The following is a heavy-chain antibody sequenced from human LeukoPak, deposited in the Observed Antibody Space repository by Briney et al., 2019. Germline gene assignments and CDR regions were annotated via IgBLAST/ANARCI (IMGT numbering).Heavy chain of an antibody. J-gene: IGHJ4*02. CDR1: GFTVSYNY. V-gene: IGHV3-66*01. CDR2: IYSVGTT. Sequence: GGSLRLSCAASGFTVSYNYMSWVRQAPGKGLEWVSLIYSVGTTAYADSVKGRFTVSRDNSKNTLYLQMNSLRAEDTAIYYCARKTDQRAGGDYWGQGTLVTVSS. CDR3: ARKTDQRAGGDY. D-gene: IGHD2-2*01.